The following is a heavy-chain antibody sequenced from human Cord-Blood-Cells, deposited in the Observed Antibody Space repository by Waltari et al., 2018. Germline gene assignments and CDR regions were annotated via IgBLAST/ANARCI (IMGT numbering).Heavy chain of an antibody. V-gene: IGHV4-4*02. D-gene: IGHD3-3*01. J-gene: IGHJ5*02. CDR3: ARDGPYYDFWSGYYTEWFDP. CDR1: GGPISSSNW. Sequence: QVQLQESGPGLVKPSGTLSLTCAVSGGPISSSNWWSRVRTPPGKGMEWIGEIYHSGSTNYNPSLKSRVTISVDKSKNQFSLKLSSVTAADTAVYYCARDGPYYDFWSGYYTEWFDPWGQGTLVTVSS. CDR2: IYHSGST.